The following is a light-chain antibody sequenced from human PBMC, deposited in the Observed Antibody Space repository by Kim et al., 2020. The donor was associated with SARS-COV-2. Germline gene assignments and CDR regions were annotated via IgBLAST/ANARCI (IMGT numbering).Light chain of an antibody. CDR1: SSDVGGYNY. CDR3: SSYTGRGTLV. CDR2: DVS. Sequence: QSALTQPASVSGSPGQTITMSCTGTSSDVGGYNYVSWYQQSPGKVPKLLIYDVSNRPAGVSNRFSGTKSGNTASLTISGLQAEDEADYYCSSYTGRGTLVFGGGTQLTVL. J-gene: IGLJ2*01. V-gene: IGLV2-14*03.